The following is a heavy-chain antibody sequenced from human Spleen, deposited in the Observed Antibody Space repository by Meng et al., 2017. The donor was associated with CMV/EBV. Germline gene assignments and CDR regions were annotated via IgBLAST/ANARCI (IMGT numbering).Heavy chain of an antibody. CDR2: ISNSGSSK. J-gene: IGHJ6*02. V-gene: IGHV3-21*01. Sequence: GESLKISCAASGFTFRGYWMSWVRQAPGKGLEWISPISNSGSSKYYADSVRGRFTISRDNAKKSVYLQMNSLRAEDTAVYYCARDKGTRATYYYYGMDVWGQGTTVTVSS. D-gene: IGHD3-10*01. CDR1: GFTFRGYW. CDR3: ARDKGTRATYYYYGMDV.